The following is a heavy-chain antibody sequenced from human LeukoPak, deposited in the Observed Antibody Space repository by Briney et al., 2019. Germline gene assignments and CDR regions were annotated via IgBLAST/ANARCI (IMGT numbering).Heavy chain of an antibody. J-gene: IGHJ4*02. D-gene: IGHD3-10*01. V-gene: IGHV3-23*01. Sequence: GGSLRLSCAASGFTFSNYAMSWVRQAPGKGLEGVSAISGGGGSTYYADSVKGRFTISRDNSKNTLYLQMNSLRAEDTAVYYCAKRFEATGDYWGQGTLVTVSS. CDR2: ISGGGGST. CDR3: AKRFEATGDY. CDR1: GFTFSNYA.